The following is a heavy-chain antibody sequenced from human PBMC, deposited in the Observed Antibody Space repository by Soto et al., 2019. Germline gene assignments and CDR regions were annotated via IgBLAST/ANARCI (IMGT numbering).Heavy chain of an antibody. CDR2: MNPISGNT. CDR3: ANVGAFWSIMDAFEI. D-gene: IGHD3-3*01. V-gene: IGHV1-8*02. Sequence: QVQLVQSRAEVKKPGASVKVSCKASGYTFTSYDINWVRQAPGLGLETVGWMNPISGNTGYAQRFKCRGTMIRNTDIRTAYMALSTRRSVVAAVYYWANVGAFWSIMDAFEIWGQGTMLTVSS. J-gene: IGHJ3*02. CDR1: GYTFTSYD.